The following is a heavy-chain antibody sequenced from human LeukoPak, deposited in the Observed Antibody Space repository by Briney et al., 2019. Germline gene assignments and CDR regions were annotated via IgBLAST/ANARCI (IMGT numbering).Heavy chain of an antibody. CDR2: IYHSGST. CDR3: ARDRDDSSGYSHFDY. Sequence: SETLSLTCAVSGGSISSGGYSWSWIRQPPGKGLEWIGYIYHSGSTYYNPSLKSRVTISVDRSKNQFSLKLSSVTAADTAVYYCARDRDDSSGYSHFDYWGQGTLVTVSS. J-gene: IGHJ4*02. CDR1: GGSISSGGYS. V-gene: IGHV4-30-2*01. D-gene: IGHD3-22*01.